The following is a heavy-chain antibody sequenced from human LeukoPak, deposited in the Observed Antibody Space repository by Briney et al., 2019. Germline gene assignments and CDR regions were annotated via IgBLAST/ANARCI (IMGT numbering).Heavy chain of an antibody. CDR3: ARDLDFWSGYYTAERAFDY. CDR2: IYYSGST. D-gene: IGHD3-3*01. V-gene: IGHV4-30-4*01. Sequence: SETLSLTCTVSGGSISSGDYYWSWIRQPPGKGLEWIGYIYYSGSTYYNPSLKSRVTISVDTSKNQFSLKLSSVTAADTAVYYCARDLDFWSGYYTAERAFDYWGQGTLVTVSP. CDR1: GGSISSGDYY. J-gene: IGHJ4*02.